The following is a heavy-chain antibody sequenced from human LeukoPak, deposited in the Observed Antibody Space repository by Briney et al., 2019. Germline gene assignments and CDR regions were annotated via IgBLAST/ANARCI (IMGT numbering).Heavy chain of an antibody. CDR1: GGSISSYY. V-gene: IGHV4-59*01. CDR2: IYYSGMT. CDR3: ASADYDDYYIDF. J-gene: IGHJ4*02. D-gene: IGHD4-17*01. Sequence: PSETLSLTCTVSGGSISSYYWSWIRQPPGKGLEWIGYIYYSGMTNYNPSLKSRVNISLDTSKNQFSLKLSSVTAADTAVYYCASADYDDYYIDFWGQGTLVTVSS.